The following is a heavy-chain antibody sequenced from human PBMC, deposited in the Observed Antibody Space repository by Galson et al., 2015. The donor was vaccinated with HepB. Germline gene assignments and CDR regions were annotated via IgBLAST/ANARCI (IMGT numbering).Heavy chain of an antibody. J-gene: IGHJ4*02. CDR1: GFTFSSYS. CDR3: ARVGRIDFKFDY. CDR2: ISSSSSYI. V-gene: IGHV3-21*01. Sequence: SLRLSCAASGFTFSSYSMNWVRQAPGKGLEWVSSISSSSSYIYYADSVKGRFTISRDNAKNSLYLQMNSLRAEDTAVYYCARVGRIDFKFDYWGQGTLVTVSS. D-gene: IGHD3-3*01.